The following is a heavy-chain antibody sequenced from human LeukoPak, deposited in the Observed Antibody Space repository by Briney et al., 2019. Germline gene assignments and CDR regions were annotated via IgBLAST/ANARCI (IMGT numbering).Heavy chain of an antibody. J-gene: IGHJ4*02. Sequence: PSETLSLTCTVSGGSISSYYWSWIRQPPGKGLEWIGYIYYSGSTNYNPSPKSRVTISVDTSKNQFSLKLSSVTAADTAVYYCARDLDGSGTDYWGQGTLVTVSS. CDR1: GGSISSYY. CDR3: ARDLDGSGTDY. CDR2: IYYSGST. V-gene: IGHV4-59*01. D-gene: IGHD3-10*01.